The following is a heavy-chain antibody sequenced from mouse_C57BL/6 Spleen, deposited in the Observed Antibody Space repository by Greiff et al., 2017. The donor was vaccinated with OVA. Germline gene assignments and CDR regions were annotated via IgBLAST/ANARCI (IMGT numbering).Heavy chain of an antibody. CDR3: ARRGRYYGSSYDWYFDV. V-gene: IGHV1-39*01. CDR1: GYSFTDYN. J-gene: IGHJ1*03. Sequence: ESGPELVKPGASVKISCKASGYSFTDYNMNWVKQSNGKSLEWIGVLNPNYGTTSYNQKFKGKATLTVAQSSSTAYMQLNSLTSEDSAVYYCARRGRYYGSSYDWYFDVWGTGTTVTVSS. D-gene: IGHD1-1*01. CDR2: LNPNYGTT.